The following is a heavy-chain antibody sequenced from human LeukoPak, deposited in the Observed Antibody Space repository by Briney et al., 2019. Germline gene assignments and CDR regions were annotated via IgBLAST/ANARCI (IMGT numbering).Heavy chain of an antibody. D-gene: IGHD3-16*02. Sequence: PSETLSLTCTVSGGSIGTYYWSWNRQSPGKGLEWIGYIYVTGTRYNPYLQSRVTISVDRSRNQFFLKMSSVTAADTAVYYCARHIGGGIEDMDVWGKGTKVIVSS. CDR1: GGSIGTYY. CDR3: ARHIGGGIEDMDV. CDR2: IYVTGT. J-gene: IGHJ6*03. V-gene: IGHV4-59*08.